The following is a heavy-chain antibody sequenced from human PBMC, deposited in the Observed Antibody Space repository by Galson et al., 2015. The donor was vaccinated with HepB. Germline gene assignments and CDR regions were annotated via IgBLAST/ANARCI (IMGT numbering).Heavy chain of an antibody. CDR2: MNPYSGST. V-gene: IGHV1-8*01. J-gene: IGHJ6*02. Sequence: SVKVSCKASGYTFIDYDINWVRQATGQGLEWMGWMNPYSGSTGYAQNFQGRVTMTRDTAIGTAYMELSSLRSEDTAVYYCARGWGDYGGYISYGMDVWGQGTTVTVFS. D-gene: IGHD4-17*01. CDR3: ARGWGDYGGYISYGMDV. CDR1: GYTFIDYD.